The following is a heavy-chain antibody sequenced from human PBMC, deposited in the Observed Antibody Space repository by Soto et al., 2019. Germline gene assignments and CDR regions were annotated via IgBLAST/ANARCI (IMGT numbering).Heavy chain of an antibody. J-gene: IGHJ6*02. Sequence: QVQLVESVGGVVQPGRSLRLSCAASGFTFSSYGMHWVRQAPGKGLAWVAVISYDGSNKYYADSVKGRFTISRDNSKNTLYLQMNSLRAEDTAVYYCVKDVYACSSTSCYAYYYYGMDVWGQGTTVTVSS. CDR3: VKDVYACSSTSCYAYYYYGMDV. CDR1: GFTFSSYG. D-gene: IGHD2-2*01. CDR2: ISYDGSNK. V-gene: IGHV3-30*18.